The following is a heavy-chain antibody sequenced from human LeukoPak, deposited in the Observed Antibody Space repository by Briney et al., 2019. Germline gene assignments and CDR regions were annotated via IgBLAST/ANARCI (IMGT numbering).Heavy chain of an antibody. CDR1: GFTFSSYS. J-gene: IGHJ4*02. CDR3: AKNPPYSSSWYFDY. Sequence: GGSLRLSCAASGFTFSSYSMNWVRQAPGKGLEWVSYISSSSSTIYYADSVKGRFTISRDNSKNTLYLQMNSLRAEDTAVYYCAKNPPYSSSWYFDYWGQGTLVTVSS. CDR2: ISSSSSTI. V-gene: IGHV3-48*01. D-gene: IGHD6-13*01.